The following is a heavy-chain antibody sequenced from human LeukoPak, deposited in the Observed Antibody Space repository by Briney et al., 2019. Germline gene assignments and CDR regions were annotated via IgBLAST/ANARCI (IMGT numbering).Heavy chain of an antibody. Sequence: ASVKVSCKASGYTFTGYYMHWVRQAPGQGLEWMGWINPNSGGTNYAQKFQGWVTMTRDTSISTACMELSRLRSDDTAVYYCARRYCSGGSCYSAFDIWGKGAMVTFSS. D-gene: IGHD2-15*01. V-gene: IGHV1-2*04. CDR2: INPNSGGT. CDR3: ARRYCSGGSCYSAFDI. J-gene: IGHJ3*02. CDR1: GYTFTGYY.